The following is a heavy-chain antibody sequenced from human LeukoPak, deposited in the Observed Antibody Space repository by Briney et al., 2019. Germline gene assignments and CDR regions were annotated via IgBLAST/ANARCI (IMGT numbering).Heavy chain of an antibody. CDR3: AKGAHYSGSGNYRRGHYFDY. CDR2: IQYDGSNK. V-gene: IGHV3-30*02. CDR1: GFSFRTYG. Sequence: PGGSLRLSCAASGFSFRTYGMHWVRQAPGKGLDWVAFIQYDGSNKYYSDSVKGRFTISRDNSKNTLYLQMNSLRAEDTAAYYCAKGAHYSGSGNYRRGHYFDYWGQGTLVTVSS. D-gene: IGHD3-10*01. J-gene: IGHJ4*02.